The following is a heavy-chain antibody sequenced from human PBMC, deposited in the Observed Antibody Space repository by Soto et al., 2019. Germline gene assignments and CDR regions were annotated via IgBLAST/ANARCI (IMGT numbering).Heavy chain of an antibody. V-gene: IGHV1-18*04. CDR2: ISAYNGNT. D-gene: IGHD2-2*01. CDR1: GYTFTSYG. CDR3: ARDVVVPATTYYYYGMDV. J-gene: IGHJ6*02. Sequence: ASVKVSCKASGYTFTSYGISWVRQAPGQGLEWMGWISAYNGNTNYAQKLQGRVTMTTDTSTSTAYMELRSLRSDDTAVYYRARDVVVPATTYYYYGMDVWGQGITVTVSS.